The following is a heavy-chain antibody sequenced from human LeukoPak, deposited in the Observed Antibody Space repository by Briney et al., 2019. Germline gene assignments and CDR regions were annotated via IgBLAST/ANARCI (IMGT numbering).Heavy chain of an antibody. V-gene: IGHV3-23*01. CDR2: ISGSGGST. CDR1: GFTFSSYA. J-gene: IGHJ5*02. CDR3: AKDRPWSRSRNGLWFDP. Sequence: HPGGSLRLSCAASGFTFSSYAMSWVRQAPGKGLEWVSAISGSGGSTYYADSVKGRFTISRDNSKNTLYLQMNSLRAEDTAVYHCAKDRPWSRSRNGLWFDPWGQGTLVTVSS. D-gene: IGHD1-1*01.